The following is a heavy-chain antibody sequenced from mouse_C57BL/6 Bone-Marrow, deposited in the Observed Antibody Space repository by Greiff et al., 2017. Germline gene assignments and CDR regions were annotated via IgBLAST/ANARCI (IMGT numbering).Heavy chain of an antibody. J-gene: IGHJ2*01. CDR2: IDPSDSYP. CDR3: ARGGAVDY. Sequence: QVQLQQPGAELVKPGASVKLSCKASGYTFTSYWMQWVKQRPGQGLEWIGEIDPSDSYPNYNQKFKGKATLTVDTSSSTAYMQLSRLTSEDSAVYYCARGGAVDYWGQGTTLTVSS. CDR1: GYTFTSYW. V-gene: IGHV1-50*01.